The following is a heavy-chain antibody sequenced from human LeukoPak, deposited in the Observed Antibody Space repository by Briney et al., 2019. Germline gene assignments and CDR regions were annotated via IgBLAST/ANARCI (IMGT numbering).Heavy chain of an antibody. D-gene: IGHD5-12*01. CDR2: ISWNSGSI. CDR1: GFTFDDYA. CDR3: ATANTITGPDY. V-gene: IGHV3-9*01. J-gene: IGHJ4*02. Sequence: GRSLRLSCAASGFTFDDYAMHWVRQAPGKGLEWVSGISWNSGSIVYADSVKGRFTISRDNAKNSLYLQMNSLRAEDTVLYYCATANTITGPDYWGQGTLVTVSS.